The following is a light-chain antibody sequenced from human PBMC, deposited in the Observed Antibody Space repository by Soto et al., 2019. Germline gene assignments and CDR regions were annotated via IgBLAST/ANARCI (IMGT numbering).Light chain of an antibody. J-gene: IGLJ2*01. CDR2: EDS. V-gene: IGLV3-1*01. CDR1: KLGDKY. Sequence: SYELTQAPSVSVSPGQTASISCSGDKLGDKYACWYQQKPGLSPVVVIYEDSKRPSGIPERFSGSNSGDTATLTISGTQAMDEADYYCQAWDSTTAVFGGGTKVTVL. CDR3: QAWDSTTAV.